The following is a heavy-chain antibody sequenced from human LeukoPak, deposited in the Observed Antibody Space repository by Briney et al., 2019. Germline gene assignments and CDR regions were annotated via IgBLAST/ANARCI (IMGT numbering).Heavy chain of an antibody. V-gene: IGHV4-31*03. J-gene: IGHJ4*02. CDR1: GGSISRGGYY. Sequence: SQTLSLTCTVSGGSISRGGYYWSWIRQHPGKGLEWIGYIYYSGSTYYNPSLKSRVTISVDTSKNQFSLKLSSVTAADTAVYYCARHCSSTGCPIDYWGQGTLVTVSS. D-gene: IGHD2-2*01. CDR2: IYYSGST. CDR3: ARHCSSTGCPIDY.